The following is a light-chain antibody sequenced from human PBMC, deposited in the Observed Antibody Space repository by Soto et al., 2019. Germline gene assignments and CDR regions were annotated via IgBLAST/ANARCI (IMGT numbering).Light chain of an antibody. CDR2: LGS. V-gene: IGKV2-28*01. Sequence: DIVMTQSPLSLPVTPGEPASISCRSSQSLLHSNGYNYLDWYLQKPGQSPQLLIYLGSNRASGVPGRFSGSGSGTDFTLKISRVEAEDVGVYYCMQALQPPWTFGQGTKVDIK. CDR1: QSLLHSNGYNY. J-gene: IGKJ1*01. CDR3: MQALQPPWT.